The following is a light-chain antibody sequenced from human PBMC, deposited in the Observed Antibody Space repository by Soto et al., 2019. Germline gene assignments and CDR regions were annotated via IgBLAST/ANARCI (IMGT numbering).Light chain of an antibody. Sequence: QSVLTQPASVSGSPGQSITIPCTGTSGDVGGYNLVSWYQQHPGKAPKLMIYEVTARPSGVSNRFSGSKSGNTASLTISGLQPDDEADYYCCSYAGNSEVFGTGTKLTVL. J-gene: IGLJ1*01. CDR1: SGDVGGYNL. CDR3: CSYAGNSEV. CDR2: EVT. V-gene: IGLV2-23*02.